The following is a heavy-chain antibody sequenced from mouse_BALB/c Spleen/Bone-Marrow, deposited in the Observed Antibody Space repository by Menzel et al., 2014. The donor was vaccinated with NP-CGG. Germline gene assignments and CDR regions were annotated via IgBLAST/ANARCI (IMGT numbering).Heavy chain of an antibody. CDR2: IYPGDGST. CDR3: AYYRYDEYFDV. V-gene: IGHV1S56*01. CDR1: GYTFTSYF. Sequence: QVQLQQSGPELVKPGASMKMSCKASGYTFTSYFIHWVKQRPGQGLEWIGWIYPGDGSTKYNEKFKVKTTLTADKSSSTAYMFLSSLTSEDSAIYFCAYYRYDEYFDVWGAGTTVTVSS. J-gene: IGHJ1*01. D-gene: IGHD2-14*01.